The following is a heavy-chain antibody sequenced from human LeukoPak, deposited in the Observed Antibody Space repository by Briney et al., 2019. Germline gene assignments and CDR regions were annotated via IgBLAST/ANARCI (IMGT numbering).Heavy chain of an antibody. CDR2: ISGSGGST. CDR3: AASISSGYQYYFDY. Sequence: GGSLRLSCAASGFTFSSYAMSWVRQAPGKGLEWVSAISGSGGSTYYADSVKGRFTISRDNSKNTLYLQMNSLRAEDTAVYYCAASISSGYQYYFDYWGQGTLVTVPS. CDR1: GFTFSSYA. J-gene: IGHJ4*02. V-gene: IGHV3-23*01. D-gene: IGHD3-22*01.